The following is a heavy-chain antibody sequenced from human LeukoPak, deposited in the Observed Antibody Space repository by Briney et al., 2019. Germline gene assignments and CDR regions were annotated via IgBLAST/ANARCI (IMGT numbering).Heavy chain of an antibody. Sequence: ASVKVSCKASGYTFTSYDINWVRQATGLGLEWMGWMNPNSGNTGYAQKFQGRVTMTRNTSISTAYMELSSLRSEDTAVYYCARGCREQLVFGYYYYYMDVWGKGTTVTVSS. D-gene: IGHD6-6*01. CDR1: GYTFTSYD. V-gene: IGHV1-8*01. CDR3: ARGCREQLVFGYYYYYMDV. J-gene: IGHJ6*03. CDR2: MNPNSGNT.